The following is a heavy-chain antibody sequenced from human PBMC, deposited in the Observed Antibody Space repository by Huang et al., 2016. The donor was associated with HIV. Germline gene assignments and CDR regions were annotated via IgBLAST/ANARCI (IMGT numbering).Heavy chain of an antibody. Sequence: QVQLQQWGAGLLKPSETLSLTCAVYGASFSSYYWSWIRQPPGKGLEWIGEINHTGSTNYNPSLKSRVTISVDTSKNQFSLKVNSVTAADTAVYYCARFMSGGGPLDYWGQGTLVTVSS. V-gene: IGHV4-34*01. J-gene: IGHJ4*02. CDR2: INHTGST. CDR1: GASFSSYY. D-gene: IGHD3-16*01. CDR3: ARFMSGGGPLDY.